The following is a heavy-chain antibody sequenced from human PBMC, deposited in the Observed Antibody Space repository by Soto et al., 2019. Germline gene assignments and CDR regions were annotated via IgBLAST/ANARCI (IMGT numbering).Heavy chain of an antibody. Sequence: VQLWDSGGGLVQPGGSLRLSWAGSGFSFTSSAMSWARQAPGKRLDWVSTFRESGGTTHYADPVKGRFTISRDTSNNILFLPMNSLRAEDTAIYYCTTDSHWAIISPTHDYWGQGTLVTVSS. CDR2: FRESGGTT. V-gene: IGHV3-23*01. J-gene: IGHJ4*02. CDR1: GFSFTSSA. D-gene: IGHD2-2*01. CDR3: TTDSHWAIISPTHDY.